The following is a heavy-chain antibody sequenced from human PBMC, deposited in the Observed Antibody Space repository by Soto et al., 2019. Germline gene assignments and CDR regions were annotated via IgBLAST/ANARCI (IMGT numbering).Heavy chain of an antibody. CDR2: INPNSGGT. CDR1: GYTFTGYY. D-gene: IGHD5-12*01. J-gene: IGHJ6*02. V-gene: IGHV1-2*02. Sequence: QVQLVQSGAEVKKPGASVKVSCKASGYTFTGYYMHWVRQAPGQGLEWMGWINPNSGGTNYAQKFQGRVTMTRDTCISTAYMELSRLGSDDTAGYYCARKDSGYDGNYYYYGMDVWGQGTTVTVSS. CDR3: ARKDSGYDGNYYYYGMDV.